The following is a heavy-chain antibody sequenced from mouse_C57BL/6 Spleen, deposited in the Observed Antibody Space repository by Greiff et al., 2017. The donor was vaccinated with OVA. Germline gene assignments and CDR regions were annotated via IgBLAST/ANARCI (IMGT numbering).Heavy chain of an antibody. CDR2: IDPSDSET. D-gene: IGHD1-1*01. CDR1: GYTFTSYW. J-gene: IGHJ4*01. CDR3: ARSLFITTVVALPMDF. Sequence: QVQLQQPGAELVRPGSSVKLSCKASGYTFTSYWMHWVKQRPIQGLEWIGNIDPSDSETHYNQKFKDKATLTVDNSSSTAYMQLSSLTSADSAVYYCARSLFITTVVALPMDFWGTGTSVTVSS. V-gene: IGHV1-52*01.